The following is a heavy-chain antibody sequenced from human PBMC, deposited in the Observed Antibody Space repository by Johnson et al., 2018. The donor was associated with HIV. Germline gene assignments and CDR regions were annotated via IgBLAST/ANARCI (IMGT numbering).Heavy chain of an antibody. CDR2: ITYDGSNQ. D-gene: IGHD6-6*01. CDR1: GFTFRSYA. CDR3: ARVRIIYSSSSHAFDI. J-gene: IGHJ3*02. V-gene: IGHV3-30*04. Sequence: QVQLVESGGGVVQPGRSLRLSCAASGFTFRSYAMHWVRQAPGKGLEWVAVITYDGSNQYYGDSVKGRFTISRDNSKNTLYLQMSSLRVEDTAVYCCARVRIIYSSSSHAFDIWGQGTMVTVSS.